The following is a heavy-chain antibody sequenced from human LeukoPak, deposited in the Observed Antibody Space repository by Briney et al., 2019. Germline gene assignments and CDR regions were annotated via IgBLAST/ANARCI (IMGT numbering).Heavy chain of an antibody. CDR1: GFIFSTHA. D-gene: IGHD2-15*01. V-gene: IGHV3-23*01. CDR2: ISDSGGRT. Sequence: PGGSLRLSCVASGFIFSTHAMSWVRLAPGRGLEWVSTISDSGGRTYYTESVKGRFTISRDNSMSTLSLQMRSLRVEDTALYYCARGYCSGGSCTWGLFDSWGQGTLVTVSS. CDR3: ARGYCSGGSCTWGLFDS. J-gene: IGHJ4*02.